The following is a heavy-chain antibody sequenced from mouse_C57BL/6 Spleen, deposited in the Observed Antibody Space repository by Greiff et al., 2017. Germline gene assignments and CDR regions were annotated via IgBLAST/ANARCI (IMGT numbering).Heavy chain of an antibody. J-gene: IGHJ2*01. CDR3: ASGAIYYGNAYYFDY. V-gene: IGHV1-55*01. D-gene: IGHD2-1*01. CDR2: IYPGSGRT. Sequence: QVQLQQPGAELVKPGASVKMSCKASGYTFTSYWITWVKQRPGQGLEWIGDIYPGSGRTNYNEKFKSKATLTVDTSSSTAYMQLSSLTSEDSAVYYCASGAIYYGNAYYFDYWGQGTTLTVSS. CDR1: GYTFTSYW.